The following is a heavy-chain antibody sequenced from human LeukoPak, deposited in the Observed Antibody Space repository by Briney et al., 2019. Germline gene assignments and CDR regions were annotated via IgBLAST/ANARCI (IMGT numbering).Heavy chain of an antibody. CDR1: GGSISSSSYY. Sequence: SETLSLTCTVSGGSISSSSYYWGWIRQPPGKGLEWIGSIYYSGSTYYNPSLKSRVTISVDTSKNQFSLKLSSVTAADTAVYYCARVTPYYDFWSGPRTSWYFDLWGRGTLVTVSS. V-gene: IGHV4-39*07. J-gene: IGHJ2*01. D-gene: IGHD3-3*01. CDR3: ARVTPYYDFWSGPRTSWYFDL. CDR2: IYYSGST.